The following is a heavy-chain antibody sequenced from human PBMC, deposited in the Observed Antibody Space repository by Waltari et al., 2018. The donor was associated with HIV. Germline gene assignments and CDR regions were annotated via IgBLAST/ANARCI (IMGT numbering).Heavy chain of an antibody. CDR1: GGTISSRNW. D-gene: IGHD1-1*01. CDR2: IYHTGSV. V-gene: IGHV4-4*02. Sequence: QVQLQESGPGLVKPSGTLSLTCAVSGGTISSRNWWSWIRQSPGKGLEWLGEIYHTGSVNYNASLKSRVTMSVDKSNNHFSLNLKSVTAADTAVYYCARFPLATGTFWFDPWGPGVLVTVSS. J-gene: IGHJ5*02. CDR3: ARFPLATGTFWFDP.